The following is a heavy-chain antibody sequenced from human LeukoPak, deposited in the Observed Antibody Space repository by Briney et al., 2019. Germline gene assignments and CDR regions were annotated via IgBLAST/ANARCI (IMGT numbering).Heavy chain of an antibody. J-gene: IGHJ3*02. CDR2: IYSTGST. D-gene: IGHD3-9*01. V-gene: IGHV3-53*01. CDR3: ARAYYDILTGYYRGAFDI. Sequence: GGSLRLSCAASGFTVSSNYMSWVRQAPGKRLEWVSVIYSTGSTYYADSVKGRFTISRDNSKNTLYLQMNSLRAEDTAVYYCARAYYDILTGYYRGAFDIWGQGTMVTVSS. CDR1: GFTVSSNY.